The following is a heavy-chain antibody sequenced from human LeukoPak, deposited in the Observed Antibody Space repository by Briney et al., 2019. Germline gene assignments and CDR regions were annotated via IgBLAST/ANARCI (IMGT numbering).Heavy chain of an antibody. CDR1: GYTFTSYG. D-gene: IGHD3-3*01. V-gene: IGHV1-69*13. CDR2: IIPISGTA. Sequence: ASVKVPCKASGYTFTSYGISWVRQAPGQGLEWMGGIIPISGTANYAQKFQGRVTITADESTSTAYMELSSLRSEDTAVYYCARAFTIFGVVYFDYWGQGTLVTVSS. CDR3: ARAFTIFGVVYFDY. J-gene: IGHJ4*02.